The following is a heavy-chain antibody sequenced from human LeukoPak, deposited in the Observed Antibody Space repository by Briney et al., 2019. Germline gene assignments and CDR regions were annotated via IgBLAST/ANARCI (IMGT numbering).Heavy chain of an antibody. D-gene: IGHD6-6*01. Sequence: GGSLRLSCAASGFTFSSYSMNWVRQAPGKGLEWVSSISSSSSYIYYADSVKGRFTISRDNAKNSLYLQMNSLRAEDTAVYYCGRDLREGSSSPTGFDYWGQGTLVTVSS. CDR3: GRDLREGSSSPTGFDY. J-gene: IGHJ4*02. V-gene: IGHV3-21*01. CDR1: GFTFSSYS. CDR2: ISSSSSYI.